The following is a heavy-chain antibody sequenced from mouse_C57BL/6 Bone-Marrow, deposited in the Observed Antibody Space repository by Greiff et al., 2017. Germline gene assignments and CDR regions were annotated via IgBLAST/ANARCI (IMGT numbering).Heavy chain of an antibody. CDR2: IYPGSGST. CDR3: ARPGDYDGYAMDY. V-gene: IGHV1-55*01. J-gene: IGHJ4*01. Sequence: QVQLQQPGAELVKPGASVKMSCKACGYTFTSYWITWVKQRPGQGLEWIGDIYPGSGSTNYNEKFKSKATLTVDTSSSTAYMQLSSLTSEDSAVYYCARPGDYDGYAMDYWGQGTSVTVSS. CDR1: GYTFTSYW. D-gene: IGHD2-4*01.